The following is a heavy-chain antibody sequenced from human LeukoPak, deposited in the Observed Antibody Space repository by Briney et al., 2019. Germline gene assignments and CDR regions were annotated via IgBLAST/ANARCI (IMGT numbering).Heavy chain of an antibody. CDR2: ITYSGATT. CDR3: AKAVAVALDY. J-gene: IGHJ4*02. D-gene: IGHD6-19*01. V-gene: IGHV3-23*01. CDR1: GFTFSSFD. Sequence: GGSLRLSCAASGFTFSSFDMSWVRQTPGKGLEWVSAITYSGATTNYADSVKGRFTISRDNSKNTLFLQMNSLRAEDTAVYYCAKAVAVALDYWGQGTLVTVSS.